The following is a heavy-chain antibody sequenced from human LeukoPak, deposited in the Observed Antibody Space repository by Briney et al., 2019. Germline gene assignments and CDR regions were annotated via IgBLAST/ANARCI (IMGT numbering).Heavy chain of an antibody. CDR3: ARDFNWVDY. CDR1: GFTFSTYV. Sequence: GGSLRLSCAASGFTFSTYVMSWVRQAPGKGLEWVSYISSSSSTIYYADSVKGRFTISRDNAKNSLYLQMNSLRAEDTAVYYCARDFNWVDYWGQGTLVTVSS. V-gene: IGHV3-48*01. CDR2: ISSSSSTI. D-gene: IGHD7-27*01. J-gene: IGHJ4*02.